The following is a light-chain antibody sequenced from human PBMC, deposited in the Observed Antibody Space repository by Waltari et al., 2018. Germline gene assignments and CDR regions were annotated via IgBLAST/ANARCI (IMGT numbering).Light chain of an antibody. CDR2: DAS. J-gene: IGKJ4*01. CDR3: QQRSNWPLT. CDR1: QSVNDY. V-gene: IGKV3-11*01. Sequence: EIEMTQSPATLSLSPGERATLSCRASQSVNDYLAWYQQKPGQAPRLLMYDASNRATGIPARFSGSGSGTDFTLTISSLESEDFAVYYCQQRSNWPLTFGGGTKVEIK.